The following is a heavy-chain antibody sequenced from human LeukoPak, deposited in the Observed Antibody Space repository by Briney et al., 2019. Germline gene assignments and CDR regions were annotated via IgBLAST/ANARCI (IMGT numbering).Heavy chain of an antibody. V-gene: IGHV5-51*01. CDR2: IYPGDSDT. D-gene: IGHD6-13*01. CDR1: GYSFTSYW. CDR3: AVLIAAAGTVAIDY. Sequence: GESLKISCKGSGYSFTSYWLGGVRQIPGKGLEWMGIIYPGDSDTRYSPSFQGQVTISADKSTSTAYLQWSSLKASDTAMYYCAVLIAAAGTVAIDYWGQGTLVTVSS. J-gene: IGHJ4*02.